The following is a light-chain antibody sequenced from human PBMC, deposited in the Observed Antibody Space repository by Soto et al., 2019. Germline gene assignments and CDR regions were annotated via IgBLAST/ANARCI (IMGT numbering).Light chain of an antibody. CDR3: QSYDSSLSGVV. CDR1: SSNIGAGYD. CDR2: GNS. Sequence: QSVLTQPPSVSAAPGQRVTISYTGSSSNIGAGYDIHWYQQLPGKAPKLLIYGNSIRPSGVPDRFSGSKSGTSASLAITGLQAEDEADYYCQSYDSSLSGVVFGGGTKLTVL. V-gene: IGLV1-40*01. J-gene: IGLJ2*01.